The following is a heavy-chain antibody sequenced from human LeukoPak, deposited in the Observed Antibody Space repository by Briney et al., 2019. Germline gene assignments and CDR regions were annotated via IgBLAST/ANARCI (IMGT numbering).Heavy chain of an antibody. J-gene: IGHJ4*02. Sequence: SETLSLTCTVSGGSISSYYWSWIRQPAGKGLEWIGRIYTSGSTNYNPSLKSRVTMSVDTSKNQFSLKLGSVTAADTAVYYCARESRYSSGWHSDYWGQGTLVTVSS. CDR1: GGSISSYY. CDR3: ARESRYSSGWHSDY. CDR2: IYTSGST. V-gene: IGHV4-4*07. D-gene: IGHD6-19*01.